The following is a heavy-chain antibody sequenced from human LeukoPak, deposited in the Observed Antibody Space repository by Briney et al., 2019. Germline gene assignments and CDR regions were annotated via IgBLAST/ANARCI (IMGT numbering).Heavy chain of an antibody. D-gene: IGHD6-13*01. Sequence: ASVKVSCEASGGTFSSYAISWVRQTPGQGLEWMGGIIPIFGTANYAQKFQGRVTITADESTSTAYMELSSLRSEDTAVYYCARGQNSSRWFYYYYYMDVWGKGTTVTVSS. CDR3: ARGQNSSRWFYYYYYMDV. J-gene: IGHJ6*03. CDR1: GGTFSSYA. CDR2: IIPIFGTA. V-gene: IGHV1-69*13.